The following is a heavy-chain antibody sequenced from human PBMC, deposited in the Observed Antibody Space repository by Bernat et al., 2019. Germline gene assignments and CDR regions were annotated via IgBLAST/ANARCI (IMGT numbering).Heavy chain of an antibody. Sequence: QVQLVESGGGVVQPGRSLRLSCAASGFTFSSYAMHWVRQAPGKGLEWVAVISYDGSNKYYADYVKGRFTISRDNSKNTLYLQMNSLRAEDTAVYYCARDLHYDILTGDPDYCGQGTLVTVSS. CDR2: ISYDGSNK. CDR1: GFTFSSYA. CDR3: ARDLHYDILTGDPDY. V-gene: IGHV3-30*01. D-gene: IGHD3-9*01. J-gene: IGHJ4*02.